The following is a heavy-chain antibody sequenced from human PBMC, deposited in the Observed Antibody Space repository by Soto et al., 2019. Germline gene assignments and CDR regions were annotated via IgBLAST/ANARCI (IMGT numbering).Heavy chain of an antibody. CDR1: GYTFTNYA. J-gene: IGHJ6*02. CDR2: IHTDNGNT. V-gene: IGHV1-3*04. D-gene: IGHD2-15*01. Sequence: ASVKVSCKASGYTFTNYAIHWVRQAPGQRLEWMGWIHTDNGNTKYSQKFQGRATITRDTSASTAYLEVSSLRSEDTAVYYCARDDRPGGYCSGGSCYVDYYYGMDVWGQGTTVTVSS. CDR3: ARDDRPGGYCSGGSCYVDYYYGMDV.